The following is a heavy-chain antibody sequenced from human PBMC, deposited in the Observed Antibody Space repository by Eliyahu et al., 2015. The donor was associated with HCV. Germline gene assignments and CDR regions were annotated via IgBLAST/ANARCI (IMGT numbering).Heavy chain of an antibody. CDR3: ARSRPEYSSSVFPLYYFDY. CDR2: INHSGST. CDR1: GGSFSGYY. J-gene: IGHJ4*02. V-gene: IGHV4-34*01. Sequence: QVQLQQWGAGLLKPSETLSLTCAVYGGSFSGYYWSWIRQPPGKGLEWIGEINHSGSTNYNPSLKSRVTISVDTSKNQFSLKLSSVTAADTAVYYCARSRPEYSSSVFPLYYFDYWGQGTLVTVSS. D-gene: IGHD6-6*01.